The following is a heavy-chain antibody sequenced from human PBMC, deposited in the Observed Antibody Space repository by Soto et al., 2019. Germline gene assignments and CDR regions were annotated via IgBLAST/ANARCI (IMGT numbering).Heavy chain of an antibody. Sequence: GGSLRLSCAASGLTVSTNYMTWVRQAPGKGLESVSVIYRGGNTYHADSVQGRFSISRDNSKNTVDLQMNNLRAKDTAMYYCASVAYCSTTTCPPAWGQGTLVTVSS. CDR2: IYRGGNT. V-gene: IGHV3-53*01. J-gene: IGHJ4*02. D-gene: IGHD2-2*01. CDR1: GLTVSTNY. CDR3: ASVAYCSTTTCPPA.